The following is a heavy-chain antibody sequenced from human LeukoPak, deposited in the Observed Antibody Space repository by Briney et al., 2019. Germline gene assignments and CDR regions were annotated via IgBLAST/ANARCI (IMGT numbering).Heavy chain of an antibody. D-gene: IGHD6-13*01. CDR3: VRLRAAADYYYMDV. CDR1: GFTFSSYS. V-gene: IGHV3-21*01. J-gene: IGHJ6*03. Sequence: GGSLRLSCAASGFTFSSYSMNWVRQAPGKGLEWVSSISSSSSYIYYADSVKGRFTISRDNAKNSLYLQMNSLRAEDTAVYYCVRLRAAADYYYMDVWGKGTTVTVSS. CDR2: ISSSSSYI.